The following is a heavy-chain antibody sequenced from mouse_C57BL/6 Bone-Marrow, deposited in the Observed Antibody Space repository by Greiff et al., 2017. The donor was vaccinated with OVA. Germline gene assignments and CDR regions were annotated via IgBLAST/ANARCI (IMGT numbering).Heavy chain of an antibody. J-gene: IGHJ4*01. Sequence: QVQLQQPGAELVKPGASVKLSCKASGYTFTSYWMHWVKQRPGQGLEWIGMIHPNSGSTNYNEKFKSKATLTVDKSSSTAYMQLSSLTSEDSAVYYCARSYYSNYYYARDYWGQGTSGTVSS. CDR2: IHPNSGST. D-gene: IGHD2-5*01. CDR3: ARSYYSNYYYARDY. V-gene: IGHV1-64*01. CDR1: GYTFTSYW.